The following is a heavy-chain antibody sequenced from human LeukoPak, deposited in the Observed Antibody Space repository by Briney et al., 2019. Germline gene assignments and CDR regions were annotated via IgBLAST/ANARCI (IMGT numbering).Heavy chain of an antibody. CDR3: AKDRTTYCSSTSCYNGYYYYGMDV. V-gene: IGHV3-23*01. J-gene: IGHJ6*02. D-gene: IGHD2-2*02. CDR2: IGGSGGST. CDR1: GFTFGDYA. Sequence: GGSLRLSCTASGFTFGDYAMNWVRQAPGKGLEWVSAIGGSGGSTYYADSVKGRFTISRDNSKNTLYLQMNSLRAEDTAVYYCAKDRTTYCSSTSCYNGYYYYGMDVWGQGTTVTVSS.